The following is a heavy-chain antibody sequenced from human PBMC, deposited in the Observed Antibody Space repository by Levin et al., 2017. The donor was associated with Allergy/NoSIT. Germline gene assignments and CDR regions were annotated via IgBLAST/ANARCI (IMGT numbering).Heavy chain of an antibody. CDR3: ARHMAAAGCLEP. D-gene: IGHD6-13*01. CDR1: GGSVSNSSFY. V-gene: IGHV4-39*01. J-gene: IGHJ5*02. CDR2: IYYSGNT. Sequence: PSETPLTCTVSGGSVSNSSFYWGWIRQPPGKGLEWIGTIYYSGNTYYNPSLKSRVTISVDTSKNQFSLKLSSGTGADTAVYYCARHMAAAGCLEPWGQGTLVTVSS.